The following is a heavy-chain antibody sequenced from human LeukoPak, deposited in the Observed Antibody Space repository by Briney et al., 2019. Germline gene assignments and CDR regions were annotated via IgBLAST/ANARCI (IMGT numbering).Heavy chain of an antibody. CDR1: GSTFSSYS. Sequence: GGSLRLSCAASGSTFSSYSMNWVRQAPGKGLEWVSSISSSSSYIYYADSVKGRFTISRDNAKNTLYLQMNSLRAEDTALYYCARDKIVGATHFDYWGQGTLVTVSS. D-gene: IGHD1-26*01. J-gene: IGHJ4*02. CDR2: ISSSSSYI. CDR3: ARDKIVGATHFDY. V-gene: IGHV3-21*01.